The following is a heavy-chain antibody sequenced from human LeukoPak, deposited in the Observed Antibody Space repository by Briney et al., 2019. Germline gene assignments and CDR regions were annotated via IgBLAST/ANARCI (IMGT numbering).Heavy chain of an antibody. CDR2: IYHSGST. D-gene: IGHD4-17*01. CDR3: ARDRSTETPPRPDAFDI. V-gene: IGHV4-30-2*01. CDR1: GGSISSGGYY. Sequence: PSQTLSLTCAVSGGSISSGGYYWSWIRQPPGKGLEWIGYIYHSGSTYYNPSLKSRVTISVDTSNNEFSLRLTSVTAADTAVYYCARDRSTETPPRPDAFDIWGQGTMVTVSS. J-gene: IGHJ3*02.